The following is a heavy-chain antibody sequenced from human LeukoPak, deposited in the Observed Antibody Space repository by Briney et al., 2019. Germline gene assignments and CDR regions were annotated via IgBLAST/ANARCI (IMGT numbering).Heavy chain of an antibody. V-gene: IGHV1-24*01. CDR1: GYTLSELS. J-gene: IGHJ4*02. Sequence: ASVKVSCKVSGYTLSELSMHWVRQPPGKGLEWLGGSEPDTGEALYAQKFQGRVTMTEDTSTDTAYMELNSLRSEDTAVYYCATVSWWGQGTLVTVSS. CDR3: ATVSW. CDR2: SEPDTGEA.